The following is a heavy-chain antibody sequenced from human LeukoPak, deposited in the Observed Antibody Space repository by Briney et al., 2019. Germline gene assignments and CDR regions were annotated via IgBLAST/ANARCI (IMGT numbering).Heavy chain of an antibody. J-gene: IGHJ3*02. Sequence: SSVKVSCKASGGTFSSYAISWVRQAPGQGLEWMGRIIPIFGTANYAQKFQGRVTITTDESTSTAYMELSSLRSEDTAVYYCARVTPLADAFDIWGQGAMVTVSS. CDR1: GGTFSSYA. CDR2: IIPIFGTA. V-gene: IGHV1-69*05. CDR3: ARVTPLADAFDI.